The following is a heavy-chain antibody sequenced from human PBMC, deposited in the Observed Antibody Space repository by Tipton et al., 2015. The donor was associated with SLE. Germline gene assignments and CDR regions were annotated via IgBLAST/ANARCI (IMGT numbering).Heavy chain of an antibody. D-gene: IGHD4-17*01. CDR2: IYHSGRT. Sequence: TLSLTCTVSGGSISCSSYYWGWFRQPPGKGLEWIGSIYHSGRTYYNPSLKSRVTISVDMSKNQFSLKLSSVTAADTAAYYCAREMHGDYEDAFDIWGQGTMVTVS. V-gene: IGHV4-39*07. CDR3: AREMHGDYEDAFDI. CDR1: GGSISCSSYY. J-gene: IGHJ3*02.